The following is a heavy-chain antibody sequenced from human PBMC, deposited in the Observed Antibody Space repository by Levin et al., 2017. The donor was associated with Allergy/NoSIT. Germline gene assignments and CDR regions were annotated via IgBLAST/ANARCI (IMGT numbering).Heavy chain of an antibody. CDR2: ITSSGSTI. Sequence: GESLKISCAASGFTFSDYHMSWIRQAPGKGLEWFSYITSSGSTIYYADSVKGRFTISRDDAKNSLYLKMNSLRVEDTALYYCARDTAMVTYFYGMDVWGQGTTVTVSS. V-gene: IGHV3-11*01. CDR3: ARDTAMVTYFYGMDV. D-gene: IGHD5-18*01. CDR1: GFTFSDYH. J-gene: IGHJ6*02.